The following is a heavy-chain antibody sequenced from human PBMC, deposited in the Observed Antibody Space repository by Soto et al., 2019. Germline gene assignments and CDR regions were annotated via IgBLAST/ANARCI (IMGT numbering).Heavy chain of an antibody. CDR2: ISGGGTST. CDR3: AKDLGHLFYF. CDR1: GFTFDSYA. V-gene: IGHV3-23*01. J-gene: IGHJ4*02. Sequence: GGTLRLSCVASGFTFDSYAMNWIRQAPGQGLEWVSVISGGGTSTYYADPVKGRFTVSRDNSTNKMYLQMNSLRAGGAVVYYCAKDLGHLFYFWGQGTLVTGSS.